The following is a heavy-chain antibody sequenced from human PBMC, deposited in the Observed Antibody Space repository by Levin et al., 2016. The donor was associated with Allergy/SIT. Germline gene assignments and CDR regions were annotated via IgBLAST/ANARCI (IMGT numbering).Heavy chain of an antibody. CDR2: IYYTGST. V-gene: IGHV4-30-4*01. Sequence: SETLSLTCTVSGESITSGYYYWSWIRQPPGKGLEWIGYIYYTGSTHYNPSLKSRVVFSVDTSKNQFSLKLTSVTAADTAVYFCARETIGTASDAFDIWGQGTMVTVSS. J-gene: IGHJ3*02. CDR1: GESITSGYYY. CDR3: ARETIGTASDAFDI. D-gene: IGHD2-21*02.